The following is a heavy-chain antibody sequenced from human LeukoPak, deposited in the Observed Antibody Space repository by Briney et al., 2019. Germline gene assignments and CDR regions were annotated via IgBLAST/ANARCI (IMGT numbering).Heavy chain of an antibody. CDR1: GFTFSSYG. V-gene: IGHV3-30*18. J-gene: IGHJ5*02. CDR2: ISYDGSNK. Sequence: QPGGSLRLSCAASGFTFSSYGMHWVRQAPGKGLEWVAVISYDGSNKYYADSVKGRFTISRDNSKNTLYLQMNSLRAEDTAVYYCAKDRLQPTGNWFDPWGQGTLVTVSS. D-gene: IGHD1-1*01. CDR3: AKDRLQPTGNWFDP.